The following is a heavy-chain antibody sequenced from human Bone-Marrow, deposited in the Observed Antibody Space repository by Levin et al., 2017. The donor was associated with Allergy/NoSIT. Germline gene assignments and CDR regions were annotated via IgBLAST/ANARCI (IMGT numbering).Heavy chain of an antibody. D-gene: IGHD1-20*01. CDR3: AGGASSITGISRPTNYYYGLDV. CDR2: ISHDGNDG. V-gene: IGHV3-30-3*01. CDR1: GFTFSAYA. J-gene: IGHJ6*02. Sequence: LSLTCAASGFTFSAYAMHWVRQAPGKGLEWVAVISHDGNDGHYADFVKGRFTISRDNSKNTVYLQMNSLRAEDTALYYCAGGASSITGISRPTNYYYGLDVWGQGTTVTVSS.